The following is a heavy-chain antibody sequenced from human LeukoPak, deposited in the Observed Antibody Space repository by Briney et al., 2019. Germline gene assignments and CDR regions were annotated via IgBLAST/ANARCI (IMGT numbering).Heavy chain of an antibody. D-gene: IGHD4-17*01. CDR3: ARGGAYGDFQMGY. CDR2: IIPIFGTA. Sequence: SVKVSCKASGGTFSSYAISWVRQAPGQGLEWMGGIIPIFGTANYAQKFQGRVTMTRDTSIHTAYMELSRLRSDDTVVYYCARGGAYGDFQMGYWGQGTLVTVSS. J-gene: IGHJ4*02. V-gene: IGHV1-69*05. CDR1: GGTFSSYA.